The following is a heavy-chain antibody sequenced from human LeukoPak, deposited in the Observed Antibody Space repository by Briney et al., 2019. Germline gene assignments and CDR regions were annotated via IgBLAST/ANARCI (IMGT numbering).Heavy chain of an antibody. V-gene: IGHV4-39*01. CDR1: GGSISSSSYY. Sequence: SETLSLTCIVSGGSISSSSYYWGWIRQPPGKGLEWIGSAFYSGVSYYNPSLKSRVIMSVDTSKNQFSLKLSSVTAADTAVYFCARQWGSIAARGGGYYYGMDVWGQGTTVTVSS. D-gene: IGHD6-6*01. CDR3: ARQWGSIAARGGGYYYGMDV. J-gene: IGHJ6*02. CDR2: AFYSGVS.